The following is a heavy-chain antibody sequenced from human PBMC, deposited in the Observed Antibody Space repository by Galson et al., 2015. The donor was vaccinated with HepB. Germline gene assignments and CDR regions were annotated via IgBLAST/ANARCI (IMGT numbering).Heavy chain of an antibody. CDR2: IKEDGSKK. CDR3: ARVGSGSSRDY. Sequence: SLRLSCAASRFTFSSYWMTWVRQAPGKGLEWVATIKEDGSKKYYVDSVKGRFTISRDNAENSLYLQMNSLRAEDTAIYYCARVGSGSSRDYWGQGTLVTVSS. V-gene: IGHV3-7*01. D-gene: IGHD3-10*01. J-gene: IGHJ4*02. CDR1: RFTFSSYW.